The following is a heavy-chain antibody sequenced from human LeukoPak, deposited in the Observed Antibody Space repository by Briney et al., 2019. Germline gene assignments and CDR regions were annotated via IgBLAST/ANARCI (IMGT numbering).Heavy chain of an antibody. CDR2: ISAYNGNT. D-gene: IGHD3-22*01. J-gene: IGHJ6*02. CDR1: GYTFTSYG. CDR3: AREPRYYYDSSGYWYMDV. V-gene: IGHV1-18*01. Sequence: ASVKVSCKASGYTFTSYGISWVRQAPGQGLEWMGWISAYNGNTNYAQKLQGRVTMTTDTSTSTAYVELRSLRSDDTAVYYCAREPRYYYDSSGYWYMDVWGQGTTVTVSS.